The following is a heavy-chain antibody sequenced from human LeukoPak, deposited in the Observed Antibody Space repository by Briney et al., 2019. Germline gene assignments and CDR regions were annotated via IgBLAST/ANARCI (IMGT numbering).Heavy chain of an antibody. Sequence: ASVKVSCKASGYTFTGYYMHWVRQAPGQGLEWMGWINPNSGGTNYAQKFQGRVTMTRDTSISTAYMELSRLRSDDTAVYYCARDLFPDYYGSGSYYYYYYYYMDVWGKGTTVTISS. V-gene: IGHV1-2*02. J-gene: IGHJ6*03. CDR1: GYTFTGYY. CDR3: ARDLFPDYYGSGSYYYYYYYYMDV. CDR2: INPNSGGT. D-gene: IGHD3-10*01.